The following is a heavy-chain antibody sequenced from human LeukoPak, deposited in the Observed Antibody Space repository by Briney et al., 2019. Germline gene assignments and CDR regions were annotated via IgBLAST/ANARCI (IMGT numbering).Heavy chain of an antibody. D-gene: IGHD4-17*01. Sequence: GGSLRLSCAASGFTFSSYAMSWVRQAPGKGLEWVSAISGSGGSTYYADSVKGRFTNSRDNSKNTLYLQMNSLRAEDTAVYYCAKDLSPGDYTADYYYGMDVWGQGTTVTVSS. CDR1: GFTFSSYA. J-gene: IGHJ6*02. CDR3: AKDLSPGDYTADYYYGMDV. CDR2: ISGSGGST. V-gene: IGHV3-23*01.